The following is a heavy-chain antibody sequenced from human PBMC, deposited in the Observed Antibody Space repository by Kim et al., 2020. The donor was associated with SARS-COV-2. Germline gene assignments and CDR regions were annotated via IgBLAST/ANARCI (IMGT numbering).Heavy chain of an antibody. Sequence: YAQSFQGRLTVTRDTSTSTVYMDLSSLRSEDTAVYYCAREVEAAGKAFDYWGQGTLLTVSS. V-gene: IGHV1-46*01. D-gene: IGHD6-13*01. CDR3: AREVEAAGKAFDY. J-gene: IGHJ4*02.